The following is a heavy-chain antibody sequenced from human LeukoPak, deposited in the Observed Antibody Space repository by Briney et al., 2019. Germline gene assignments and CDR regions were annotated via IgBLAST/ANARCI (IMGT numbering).Heavy chain of an antibody. Sequence: SVKGRFTISRDNAKNSLYLQMNSLRAEDTAAYYCARDSGYCIDGNCHHFDYWGQGTLVTVSS. V-gene: IGHV3-48*03. J-gene: IGHJ4*02. CDR3: ARDSGYCIDGNCHHFDY. D-gene: IGHD2-15*01.